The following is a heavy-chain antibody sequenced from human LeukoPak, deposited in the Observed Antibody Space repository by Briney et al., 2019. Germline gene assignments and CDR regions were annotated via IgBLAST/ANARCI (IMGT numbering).Heavy chain of an antibody. Sequence: ASVTVSCTASGYTFTSYGMNWVRQAPGQGLEWMGWISAYNGNTNYAQKLQGRVTMTTDTSTSTAYMELRSLRSDDTAVYYCARAASGSSLNWFDPWGQGTLVTVSS. J-gene: IGHJ5*02. CDR2: ISAYNGNT. CDR1: GYTFTSYG. CDR3: ARAASGSSLNWFDP. V-gene: IGHV1-18*01. D-gene: IGHD3-10*01.